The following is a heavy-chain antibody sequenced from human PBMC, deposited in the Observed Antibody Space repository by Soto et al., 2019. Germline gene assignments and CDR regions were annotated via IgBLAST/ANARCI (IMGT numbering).Heavy chain of an antibody. CDR3: ARVGYRDY. CDR2: IWYDGSNK. D-gene: IGHD1-1*01. J-gene: IGHJ4*02. CDR1: GFTFSSYS. V-gene: IGHV3-33*01. Sequence: GGSLRLSCAASGFTFSSYSMHWVRQAPGKGLEWVAVIWYDGSNKYYADSVKGRFTISRDNAKNSLYLQMNSLRAEDTAVYYCARVGYRDYWGQGTLVTVSS.